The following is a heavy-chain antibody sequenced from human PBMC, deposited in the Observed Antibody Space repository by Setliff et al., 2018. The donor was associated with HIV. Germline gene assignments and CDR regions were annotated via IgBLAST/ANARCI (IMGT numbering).Heavy chain of an antibody. CDR2: IYYSGST. Sequence: SLTCTVSGASISSTSYYWGWIRQPPGKGLEWIGSIYYSGSTYYNPSLKSRVTISVDTSKNHFSLKLSSVTAADTAVYYCARQYGGNLDAFDIWGLGTMVTVSS. CDR1: GASISSTSYY. D-gene: IGHD2-15*01. J-gene: IGHJ3*02. CDR3: ARQYGGNLDAFDI. V-gene: IGHV4-39*01.